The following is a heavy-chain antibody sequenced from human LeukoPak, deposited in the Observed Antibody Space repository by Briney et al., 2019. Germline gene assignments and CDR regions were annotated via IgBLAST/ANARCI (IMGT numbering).Heavy chain of an antibody. CDR3: ASPYSSRWYELCY. J-gene: IGHJ4*02. Sequence: GGSLRLSCAASGFTFSSYSMNWVRQAPGKGLEWVSSISSSSSYIYYADSVKGRFTISRDNSKNSLYLQMNSLRAEDTAVYYCASPYSSRWYELCYWGQGTLVTVSS. CDR2: ISSSSSYI. D-gene: IGHD6-13*01. V-gene: IGHV3-21*01. CDR1: GFTFSSYS.